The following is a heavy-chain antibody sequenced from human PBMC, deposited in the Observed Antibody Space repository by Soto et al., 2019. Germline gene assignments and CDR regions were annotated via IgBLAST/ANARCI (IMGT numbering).Heavy chain of an antibody. CDR3: ARDRLMITFGGVIVRGFDP. D-gene: IGHD3-16*02. J-gene: IGHJ5*02. CDR2: IYDSGST. Sequence: SETLSLTCTVSGGSISNNYWSWIRQPPGKGLEWIGYIYDSGSTNYNPSLKSRVTISVDTSKNQFSLKLSSVTAADTAVYYCARDRLMITFGGVIVRGFDPWGQGTLVTVSS. V-gene: IGHV4-59*12. CDR1: GGSISNNY.